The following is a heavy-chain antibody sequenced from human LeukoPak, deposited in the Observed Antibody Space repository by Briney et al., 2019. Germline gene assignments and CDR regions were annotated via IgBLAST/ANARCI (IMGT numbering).Heavy chain of an antibody. D-gene: IGHD3-22*01. J-gene: IGHJ2*01. CDR2: IYSNGIT. CDR3: ARRAYYDTSGYYPASGYFYL. CDR1: GGSIFSYY. Sequence: SKPLSLTCTVSGGSIFSYYFNWIRQPPGKGLEWIGYIYSNGITNYNPSLRSRGTISIATSKNQFSLRLRSVTAADTAIYYCARRAYYDTSGYYPASGYFYLWGRGTLVTVSS. V-gene: IGHV4-4*08.